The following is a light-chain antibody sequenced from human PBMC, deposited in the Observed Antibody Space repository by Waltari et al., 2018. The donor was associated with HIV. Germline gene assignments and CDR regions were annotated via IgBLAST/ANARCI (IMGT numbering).Light chain of an antibody. CDR2: VKN. J-gene: IGLJ2*01. CDR3: NSRDSSGNRVL. CDR1: SLRSNY. V-gene: IGLV3-19*01. Sequence: SSELTQDPAVSVALGQTVTITCKGDSLRSNYASWYQQKPGQAPVLVIYVKNNRPSGTPDRFAGSSPGNTASLTITGAQAEDEADYYCNSRDSSGNRVLFGGGTKLTVL.